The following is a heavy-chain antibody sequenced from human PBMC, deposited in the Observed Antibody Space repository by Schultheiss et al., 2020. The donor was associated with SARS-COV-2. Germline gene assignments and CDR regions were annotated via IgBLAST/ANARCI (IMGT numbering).Heavy chain of an antibody. Sequence: ASVKVSCKASGGTFSSYAISWVRQAPGQGLEWMGWINPNSGSTNYAQKFQGRVTMTRDTSTSTAYMELSRLRSDDTAVYYCAADWDCSSTSCSFGGMDVWGQGTTVTVSS. V-gene: IGHV1-2*02. J-gene: IGHJ6*02. CDR2: INPNSGST. CDR3: AADWDCSSTSCSFGGMDV. D-gene: IGHD2-2*01. CDR1: GGTFSSYA.